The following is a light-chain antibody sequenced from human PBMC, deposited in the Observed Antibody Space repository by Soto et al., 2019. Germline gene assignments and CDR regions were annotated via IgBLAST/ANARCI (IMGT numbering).Light chain of an antibody. J-gene: IGKJ1*01. CDR3: QQSYSTLGT. Sequence: DIQMTQSPSSLSASVGSRVSITCRASQGINNYLAWYQQKPGKVPKVLIYAASTLQPGVPSRFSGSGSGKDFTLTINSLQPDDIATYYCQQSYSTLGTFGQGTKVDIK. CDR1: QGINNY. V-gene: IGKV1-27*01. CDR2: AAS.